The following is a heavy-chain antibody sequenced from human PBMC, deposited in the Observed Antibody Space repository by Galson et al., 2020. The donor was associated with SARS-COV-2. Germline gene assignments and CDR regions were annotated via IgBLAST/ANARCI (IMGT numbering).Heavy chain of an antibody. Sequence: GGSLRLSCAAYAPSLTSSAMHWVRQAHDKALEWVMSISHDGKNEYSADSLKGRFTISRDNSKNTLYLQMTSLRAEDTAVYYCARGDAGYYYYMDVWGKGTTVTISS. CDR2: ISHDGKNE. J-gene: IGHJ6*03. CDR1: APSLTSSA. D-gene: IGHD2-8*01. V-gene: IGHV3-30*04. CDR3: ARGDAGYYYYMDV.